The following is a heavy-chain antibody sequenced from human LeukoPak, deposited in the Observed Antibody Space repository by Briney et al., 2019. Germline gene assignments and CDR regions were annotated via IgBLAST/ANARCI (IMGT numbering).Heavy chain of an antibody. CDR1: GFTFSYYW. CDR2: IKEDGSEN. D-gene: IGHD5-12*01. Sequence: PGGSLRLSCAASGFTFSYYWMTWVRQAPGKGLEWVANIKEDGSENYSVDSVKGRFTISRDNAKNSLYLQMNSLRAEDTAVYYCARGPSGYHNTGGQGTLVTVSS. V-gene: IGHV3-7*01. J-gene: IGHJ4*02. CDR3: ARGPSGYHNT.